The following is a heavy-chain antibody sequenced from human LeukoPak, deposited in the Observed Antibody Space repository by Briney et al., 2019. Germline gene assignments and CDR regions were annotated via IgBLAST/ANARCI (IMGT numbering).Heavy chain of an antibody. Sequence: SETLSLTCTVSGGSISCSSYYWGWIRQPPGKGLEWIGSIYYSGSTYYNPSLKSRVTISVDTSKNQFSLKLSSVTAADTAVYYCARQDRDIVVVVAATGAFDIWGQGTMVTVSS. J-gene: IGHJ3*02. CDR1: GGSISCSSYY. V-gene: IGHV4-39*01. D-gene: IGHD2-15*01. CDR2: IYYSGST. CDR3: ARQDRDIVVVVAATGAFDI.